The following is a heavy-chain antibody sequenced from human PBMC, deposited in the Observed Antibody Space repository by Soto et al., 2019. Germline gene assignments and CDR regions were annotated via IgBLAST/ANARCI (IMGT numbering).Heavy chain of an antibody. CDR3: ARFSQSSWYYLDY. J-gene: IGHJ4*02. Sequence: GGSLRLSCAASGFTFSSYGMHLVRQAPGKGLEWVAVIWYDGSNKYYADSVKGRFTISRDNSKNTLYLQMNSLRAEDTAVYYCARFSQSSWYYLDYWGQGTLVTVSS. CDR1: GFTFSSYG. CDR2: IWYDGSNK. V-gene: IGHV3-33*01. D-gene: IGHD6-13*01.